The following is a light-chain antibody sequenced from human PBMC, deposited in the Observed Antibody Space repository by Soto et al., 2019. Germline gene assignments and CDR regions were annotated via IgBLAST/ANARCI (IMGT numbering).Light chain of an antibody. V-gene: IGKV3-11*01. J-gene: IGKJ1*01. CDR1: QSVSSS. Sequence: EIVLTQSPATLSLSPGERATLSCRASQSVSSSLAWYQQKPGQAPRLLIYDASHRATGIPARFSGSGSGTDFTLTISSLESEDFAVYYCHQRSNWPRTFGQGTKVEIK. CDR2: DAS. CDR3: HQRSNWPRT.